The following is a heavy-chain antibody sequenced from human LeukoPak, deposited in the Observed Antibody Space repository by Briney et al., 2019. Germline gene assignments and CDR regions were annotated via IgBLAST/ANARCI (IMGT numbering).Heavy chain of an antibody. Sequence: SETLSLTCTVSGGSISSYFWSWIRQPPGKGLEWIGYIYYSGSTTYNPSLKSRVTISVDTSKNQSFLKLGSVTAADTAVYYCARLIGSSTVADYWGQGTLVTVSS. CDR2: IYYSGST. V-gene: IGHV4-59*08. CDR1: GGSISSYF. CDR3: ARLIGSSTVADY. D-gene: IGHD1-14*01. J-gene: IGHJ4*02.